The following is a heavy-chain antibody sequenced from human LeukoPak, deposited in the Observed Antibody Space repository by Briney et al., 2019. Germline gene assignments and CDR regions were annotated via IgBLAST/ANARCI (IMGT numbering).Heavy chain of an antibody. Sequence: GGSLRLSCAASGFTFSSYGMHWVRQAPGKGLEWVAVIWYDGSNKYYADSVKGRFTISRDNSKNTLYLQMNSLRAEDTAVYYCARIGLGGYCSGGSCYSVYYYYGMDVWGQGTTVTVSS. CDR3: ARIGLGGYCSGGSCYSVYYYYGMDV. J-gene: IGHJ6*02. CDR2: IWYDGSNK. V-gene: IGHV3-33*01. CDR1: GFTFSSYG. D-gene: IGHD2-15*01.